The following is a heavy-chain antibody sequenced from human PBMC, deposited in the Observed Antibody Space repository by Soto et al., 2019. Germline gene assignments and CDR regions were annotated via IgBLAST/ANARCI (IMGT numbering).Heavy chain of an antibody. V-gene: IGHV3-23*01. Sequence: GGSLRLSCAASGFTFSSYAMSWVRQAPGKGLEWVSAISGSGGSTYYADSVKGRFTISRDNSKNTLYLQMNSLRAEDTAVYYCAKDRGYSYGLGSFDYWCQGTLVTVSS. J-gene: IGHJ4*02. D-gene: IGHD5-18*01. CDR1: GFTFSSYA. CDR3: AKDRGYSYGLGSFDY. CDR2: ISGSGGST.